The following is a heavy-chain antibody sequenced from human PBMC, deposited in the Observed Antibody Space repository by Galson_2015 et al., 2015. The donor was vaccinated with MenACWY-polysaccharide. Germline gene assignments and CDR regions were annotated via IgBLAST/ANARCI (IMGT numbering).Heavy chain of an antibody. J-gene: IGHJ5*02. Sequence: SVKVSCKASGYTFTNYAINWVRQAPGQGLEWLGWINTNTGNPTYAQAFTGRFVFSLDTSVSTAYLQISSLKAEDAAVYYCVRDRATQVPGTGWFGPWGQGTQVIVSS. V-gene: IGHV7-4-1*02. CDR2: INTNTGNP. D-gene: IGHD1-1*01. CDR1: GYTFTNYA. CDR3: VRDRATQVPGTGWFGP.